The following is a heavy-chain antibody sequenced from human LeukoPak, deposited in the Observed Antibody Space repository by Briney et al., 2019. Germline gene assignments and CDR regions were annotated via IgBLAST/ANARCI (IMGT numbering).Heavy chain of an antibody. V-gene: IGHV4-4*07. J-gene: IGHJ3*02. CDR3: ARDRGPGYCSSTSCYGDAFDI. CDR1: GGSISSYY. D-gene: IGHD2-2*03. CDR2: IYTSGST. Sequence: PSETLSLTCTVSGGSISSYYWSWIRQPAGKGLEWIGRIYTSGSTNYNPSLKSRVTISVDTSKNQFSLKLSSVTAADTAVYYCARDRGPGYCSSTSCYGDAFDIWGQGTMVTVSS.